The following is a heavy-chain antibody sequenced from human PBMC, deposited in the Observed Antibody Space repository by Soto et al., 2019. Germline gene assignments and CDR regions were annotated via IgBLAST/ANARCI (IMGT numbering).Heavy chain of an antibody. V-gene: IGHV3-7*01. CDR1: GFTFSSYW. CDR2: IKQDGSEK. D-gene: IGHD5-18*01. Sequence: PGGSLRLASAASGFTFSSYWMSWVRQAPGKGLEWVANIKQDGSEKYYVDSVKGRFTISRDNAKNSLYLQMNSLRAEDTAVYYCARDGGYSYGYPYYYYGMDVWGQGTTVTVSS. CDR3: ARDGGYSYGYPYYYYGMDV. J-gene: IGHJ6*02.